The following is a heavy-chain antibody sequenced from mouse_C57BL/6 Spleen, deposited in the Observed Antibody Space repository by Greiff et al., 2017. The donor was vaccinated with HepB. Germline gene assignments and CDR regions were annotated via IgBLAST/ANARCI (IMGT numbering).Heavy chain of an antibody. D-gene: IGHD1-1*01. CDR3: ARGIITTVVGGYFDV. J-gene: IGHJ1*03. CDR1: GYTFTSYW. Sequence: QVQLQQPVAELVKPGASVKLSCKASGYTFTSYWMHWVKQRPGRGLEWIGRIDPNSGGTKYNEKFKSKATLTVDKPSSTAYMQLSSLTSEDSAVYYCARGIITTVVGGYFDVWGTGTTVTVSS. CDR2: IDPNSGGT. V-gene: IGHV1-72*01.